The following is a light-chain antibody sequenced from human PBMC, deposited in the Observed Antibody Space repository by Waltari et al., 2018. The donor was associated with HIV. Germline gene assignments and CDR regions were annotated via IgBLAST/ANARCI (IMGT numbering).Light chain of an antibody. J-gene: IGLJ1*01. CDR3: CSYAGSYTYV. Sequence: QSALTQPRSVSGSPGPSVTLSCTGTSSDVGGYNYVSWYQQHPGKAPNLMIYDVSKRPSGVPDRFSGSKSGNTASLTISGLQAEDEADYYCCSYAGSYTYVFGTGTKVTVL. V-gene: IGLV2-11*01. CDR2: DVS. CDR1: SSDVGGYNY.